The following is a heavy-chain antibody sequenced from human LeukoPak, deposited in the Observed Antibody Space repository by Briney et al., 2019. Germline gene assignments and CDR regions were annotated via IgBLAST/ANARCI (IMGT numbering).Heavy chain of an antibody. J-gene: IGHJ6*02. CDR1: GFTFNSYA. CDR2: IHATGGTT. CDR3: ARPLIRGNYYYGMDV. V-gene: IGHV3-23*01. D-gene: IGHD3-16*01. Sequence: GGSLRLSCIASGFTFNSYAMLWVRQTPGKGLEWVSAIHATGGTTYYADSVKGRFTISRDNSKNTLYLQMNSLRAEDTAVYYCARPLIRGNYYYGMDVWGQGTTVTVSS.